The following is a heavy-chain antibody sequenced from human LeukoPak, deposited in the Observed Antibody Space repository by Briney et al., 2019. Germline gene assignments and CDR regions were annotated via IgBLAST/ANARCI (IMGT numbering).Heavy chain of an antibody. J-gene: IGHJ6*03. D-gene: IGHD3-16*01. CDR3: AKGLRTGVGPYMGYHYYMDV. CDR2: INDNGAGT. Sequence: GGSLRLSCAVSGFTFSSYAMSWVRQAPGKGLKWVSTINDNGAGTYYADSVKGRFTISRDNSYNTVSLQMNSLRDEDTGVYFCAKGLRTGVGPYMGYHYYMDVWGKGATVTVSS. CDR1: GFTFSSYA. V-gene: IGHV3-23*01.